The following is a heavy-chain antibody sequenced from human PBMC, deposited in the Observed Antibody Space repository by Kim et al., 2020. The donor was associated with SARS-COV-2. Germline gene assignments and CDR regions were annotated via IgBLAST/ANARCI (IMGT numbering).Heavy chain of an antibody. J-gene: IGHJ5*02. CDR2: IYPGDSDT. D-gene: IGHD3-10*01. CDR1: GYSFTSYW. Sequence: GESLKISCKGSGYSFTSYWIGWVRQMPGKGLEWMGIIYPGDSDTRYSPSFQGQVTISADKSISTAYLQWSSLKASDTAMYYCARTITMVRGVIIGNNWFDPWGQGTLVTVSS. CDR3: ARTITMVRGVIIGNNWFDP. V-gene: IGHV5-51*01.